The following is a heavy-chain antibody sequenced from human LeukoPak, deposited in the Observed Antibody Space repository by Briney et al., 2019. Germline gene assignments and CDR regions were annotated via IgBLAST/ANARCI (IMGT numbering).Heavy chain of an antibody. Sequence: SQTLSLTCTVSGGSISRGGHYWSWIRQHPGKGLEWIGYIYYSGSTYYNPSLKSRLMISVDTSKNQFSLRLTSVTAADTAVYYCARRIGRGTGFDPWGQGTLVTVSS. CDR1: GGSISRGGHY. CDR2: IYYSGST. CDR3: ARRIGRGTGFDP. J-gene: IGHJ5*02. V-gene: IGHV4-31*03. D-gene: IGHD1-26*01.